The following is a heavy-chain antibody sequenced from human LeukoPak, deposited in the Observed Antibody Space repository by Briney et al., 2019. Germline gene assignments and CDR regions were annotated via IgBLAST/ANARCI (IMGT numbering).Heavy chain of an antibody. J-gene: IGHJ4*02. CDR3: VRSMGAGRDY. D-gene: IGHD1-26*01. CDR1: LFSISGHW. V-gene: IGHV3-74*01. Sequence: PGGSLRLSRVASLFSISGHWMHSVRQAPGKGLVWVSRINSDGSITNYADSVKGRFTISRDNAKNPLYLQMYSLRAEDTALYVCVRSMGAGRDYWGQGTLVTVSS. CDR2: INSDGSIT.